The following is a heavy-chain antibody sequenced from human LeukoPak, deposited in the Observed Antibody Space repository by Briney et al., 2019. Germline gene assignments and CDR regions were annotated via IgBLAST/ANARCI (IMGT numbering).Heavy chain of an antibody. CDR2: IYWNDDK. D-gene: IGHD6-19*01. Sequence: SGPTLVKPTQTLTLTCTFSGFSLSTSGVGVGWIRQPPGKALEWLALIYWNDDKRYSTSLKSRLTITKDTSKNQVVLTMTNMDPVDTATYYCAHSSIGWLVPERKFDYWGQGTLVTVSS. CDR1: GFSLSTSGVG. CDR3: AHSSIGWLVPERKFDY. V-gene: IGHV2-5*01. J-gene: IGHJ4*02.